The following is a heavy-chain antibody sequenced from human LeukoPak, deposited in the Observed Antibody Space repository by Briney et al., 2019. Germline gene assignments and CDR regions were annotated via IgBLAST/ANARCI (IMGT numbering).Heavy chain of an antibody. J-gene: IGHJ4*02. V-gene: IGHV3-66*02. Sequence: PGGSLRLSRAASGFTVSSNYMSWVRQAPGKGLEWVGVIYSGGSTYYADSVKGRFTISRDNSKNTLYLQMNSLRAEDTAVYYCARGFLRINWGQGTLVTVSS. CDR3: ARGFLRIN. CDR1: GFTVSSNY. D-gene: IGHD3-16*01. CDR2: IYSGGST.